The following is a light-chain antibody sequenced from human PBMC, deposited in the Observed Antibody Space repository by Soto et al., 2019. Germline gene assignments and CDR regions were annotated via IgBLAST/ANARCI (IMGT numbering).Light chain of an antibody. CDR3: QQYDNWPPWT. CDR1: QSVSSY. Sequence: EIVLTQSPAPPSLSPGGRATLSCRASQSVSSYLAWYQQKPGQAPRLLIYDASNRATGIPARFSGSGSGTDFTLTISSLEPEDFAVYYCQQYDNWPPWTFGQGTKVDIK. J-gene: IGKJ1*01. CDR2: DAS. V-gene: IGKV3-11*01.